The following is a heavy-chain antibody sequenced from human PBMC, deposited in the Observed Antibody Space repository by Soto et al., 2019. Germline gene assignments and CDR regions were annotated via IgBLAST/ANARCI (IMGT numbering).Heavy chain of an antibody. CDR3: ARAVGYCADGVCSASYYYVMDV. V-gene: IGHV4-31*03. CDR2: IDDSGST. D-gene: IGHD2-8*01. Sequence: SETLSLTCTVSCGSISSGGYYWSLIRQHPGKGLEWIGYIDDSGSTYYNPSLKSRVTMSVDTSKNQFSLKLSSVSAADTAVYYCARAVGYCADGVCSASYYYVMDVWGQGTTVTVSS. J-gene: IGHJ6*02. CDR1: CGSISSGGYY.